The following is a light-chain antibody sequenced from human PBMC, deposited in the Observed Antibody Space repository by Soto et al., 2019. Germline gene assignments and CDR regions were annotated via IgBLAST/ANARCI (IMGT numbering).Light chain of an antibody. CDR2: DVS. Sequence: EIVVTPSPASLSVSPWERVTLSCRAGQGVTTNFAWYQQKSGQSPRPLIYDVSTRATGVPARFSGTGSETDFTLTISGLQSEDSAVYFCQQYNNWPFSFGQGTRLEIK. J-gene: IGKJ5*01. CDR3: QQYNNWPFS. CDR1: QGVTTN. V-gene: IGKV3-15*01.